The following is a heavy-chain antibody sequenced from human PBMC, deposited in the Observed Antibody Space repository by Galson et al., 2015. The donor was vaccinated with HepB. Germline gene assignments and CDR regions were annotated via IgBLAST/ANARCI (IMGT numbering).Heavy chain of an antibody. Sequence: SLRLSCAASGFTFSNAWMSWVRQAPGKGLEWVGRIKSKTDGGTTDYAAPVKGRFTISRDNSKNTLYLQMNSLRAEDTAVYYCAKVEQQPSQLYYGMDVWGQGTTVTVSS. D-gene: IGHD1/OR15-1a*01. V-gene: IGHV3-15*01. J-gene: IGHJ6*02. CDR3: AKVEQQPSQLYYGMDV. CDR2: IKSKTDGGTT. CDR1: GFTFSNAW.